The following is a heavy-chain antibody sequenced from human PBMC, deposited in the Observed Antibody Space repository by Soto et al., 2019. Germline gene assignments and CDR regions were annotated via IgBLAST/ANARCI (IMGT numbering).Heavy chain of an antibody. CDR2: LYYSGST. D-gene: IGHD5-18*01. J-gene: IGHJ4*02. CDR1: GGSISSGDYY. V-gene: IGHV4-30-4*01. CDR3: ASSRYGYTFYDY. Sequence: QVQLQESGPGLVKPSQTLSLTCTVSGGSISSGDYYWSWIRQPPGKGLEWIGYLYYSGSTYYNPSLKSRLTISVDTSKNQCSLKLSSVPAADTAVYYCASSRYGYTFYDYWGQGTLVTVSS.